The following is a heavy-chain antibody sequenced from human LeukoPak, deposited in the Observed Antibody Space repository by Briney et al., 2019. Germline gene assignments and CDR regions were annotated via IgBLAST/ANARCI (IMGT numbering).Heavy chain of an antibody. D-gene: IGHD5-18*01. CDR1: GDSISSSSHY. J-gene: IGHJ2*01. CDR2: VYYSGST. Sequence: PSETLSLTCTVSGDSISSSSHYWAWIRQPPGKGLEWIGSVYYSGSTYYNPSLKSRVTMSVDTSKNQFSLKLSSVTAADTAVYYCARRSQTTTEIQLWSNGGHWYFDLWGRGTLVTVSS. CDR3: ARRSQTTTEIQLWSNGGHWYFDL. V-gene: IGHV4-39*01.